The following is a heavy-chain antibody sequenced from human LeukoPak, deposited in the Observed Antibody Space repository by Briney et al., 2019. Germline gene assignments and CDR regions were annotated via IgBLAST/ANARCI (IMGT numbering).Heavy chain of an antibody. D-gene: IGHD2-2*01. J-gene: IGHJ4*02. V-gene: IGHV3-23*01. CDR3: ANYGQGTSFDY. CDR1: GFIFSNYA. Sequence: PGGSLRLSCAASGFIFSNYAMSWVRQAPGKGLEWVSAIDSTGAYTWYADSVKGRFTISKDSSKTILYLQMNSLRAEDTAVYYCANYGQGTSFDYWGQGTLVTVSS. CDR2: IDSTGAYT.